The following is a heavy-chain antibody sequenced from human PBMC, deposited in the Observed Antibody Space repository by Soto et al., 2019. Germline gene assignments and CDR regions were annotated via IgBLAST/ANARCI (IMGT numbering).Heavy chain of an antibody. CDR3: ARDKGISVVGFFRKDPYFGLDV. D-gene: IGHD6-19*01. CDR1: GASIDDRGHH. Sequence: QLKESGPGQVSPSETLSLTCSVSGASIDDRGHHWSWLRRSPGRGLEWLGSVYHDGTNYYNPSLKTRDYVSVDTAKNQFSLKLASVTAADTAVYFCARDKGISVVGFFRKDPYFGLDVWGPGTTVTVSS. J-gene: IGHJ6*02. CDR2: VYHDGTN. V-gene: IGHV4-39*02.